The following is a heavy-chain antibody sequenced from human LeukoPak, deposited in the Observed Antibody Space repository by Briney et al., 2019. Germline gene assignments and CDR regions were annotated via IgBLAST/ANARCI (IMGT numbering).Heavy chain of an antibody. CDR1: GYTFTSYD. D-gene: IGHD3-3*01. CDR3: ARGLNPASYLYYDFWSGYYPPYYYYYMDV. Sequence: ASVKVSCKASGYTFTSYDINWVRQATGQGLEWMGWMNPNSGNTGYAQKFQVRVTITRNTSISTAYMELSSLRSEDTAVYYCARGLNPASYLYYDFWSGYYPPYYYYYMDVWGKGTTVTVSS. V-gene: IGHV1-8*03. CDR2: MNPNSGNT. J-gene: IGHJ6*03.